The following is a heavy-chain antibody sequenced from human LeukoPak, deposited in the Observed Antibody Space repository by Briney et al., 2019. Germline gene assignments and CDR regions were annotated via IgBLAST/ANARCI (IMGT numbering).Heavy chain of an antibody. D-gene: IGHD5-12*01. CDR2: IIPIFGTA. J-gene: IGHJ6*03. Sequence: AASVKVSCNTSGYSFTSYDINWVRQAPGQGLEWMGGIIPIFGTAYYAQKFQGRVTITTDESTSTAYMELSSLRSEDTAVYYCARGQWIRRDYYYYYMDVWGKGTTVTVSS. CDR3: ARGQWIRRDYYYYYMDV. CDR1: GYSFTSYD. V-gene: IGHV1-69*05.